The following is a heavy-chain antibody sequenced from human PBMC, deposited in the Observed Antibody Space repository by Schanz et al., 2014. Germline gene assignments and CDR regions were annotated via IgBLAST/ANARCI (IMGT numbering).Heavy chain of an antibody. V-gene: IGHV4-61*02. CDR3: ARGGSVATIAPYTWFDP. CDR2: IYSRGSS. Sequence: QVQLQESGPGLVKPSQTLSLTCTVSGGSISSATYYWSWVRQPAGKGLEWIGRIYSRGSSTYNPSPKGAVTIPRAPSNSHFPMKRNSVTAADTAVYYCARGGSVATIAPYTWFDPWGQGTLVTVSS. CDR1: GGSISSATYY. D-gene: IGHD5-12*01. J-gene: IGHJ5*02.